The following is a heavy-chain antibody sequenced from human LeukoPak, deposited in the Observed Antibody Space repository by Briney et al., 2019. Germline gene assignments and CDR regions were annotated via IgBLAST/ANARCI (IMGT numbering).Heavy chain of an antibody. CDR2: ISGSGGST. D-gene: IGHD1-14*01. CDR1: GFTFSSNA. V-gene: IGHV3-23*01. CDR3: ARVRQGTYNRRNRGHTSCDT. Sequence: PGGSLRLSCATSGFTFSSNAMNWVRQAPGKGLEWVSAISGSGGSTYYADSVKGRFTISRDNSKNTLYLQMNSLRAEDTAVYYCARVRQGTYNRRNRGHTSCDTWAREPLVNVSS. J-gene: IGHJ5*02.